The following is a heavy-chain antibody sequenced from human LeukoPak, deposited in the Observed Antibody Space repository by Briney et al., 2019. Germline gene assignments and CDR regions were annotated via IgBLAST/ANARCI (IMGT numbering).Heavy chain of an antibody. Sequence: GESLMISCKGSGYRFTSYWIAWVRQMPGKGLESMGIIYPGDSDTRYSPSFQGQVTISADKSISTAYLQWSSLKASDTAMYYCARGLGYSGSWYFDYWGHGTLVSVSS. CDR2: IYPGDSDT. D-gene: IGHD6-13*01. V-gene: IGHV5-51*01. CDR3: ARGLGYSGSWYFDY. J-gene: IGHJ4*01. CDR1: GYRFTSYW.